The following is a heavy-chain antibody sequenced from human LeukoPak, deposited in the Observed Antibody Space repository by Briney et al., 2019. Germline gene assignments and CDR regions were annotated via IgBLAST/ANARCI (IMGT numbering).Heavy chain of an antibody. CDR3: AKDRTMEYSPYFDY. J-gene: IGHJ4*02. Sequence: GGSLRLSCAASGFTLSSYAMSWVSQAPGKGLEWVSAISGSGGNTYYADSVKGRFTISRDNSKNTLYLQMNSLRAEDTAVYYCAKDRTMEYSPYFDYWGQGTLVTVSS. D-gene: IGHD4/OR15-4a*01. CDR1: GFTLSSYA. CDR2: ISGSGGNT. V-gene: IGHV3-23*01.